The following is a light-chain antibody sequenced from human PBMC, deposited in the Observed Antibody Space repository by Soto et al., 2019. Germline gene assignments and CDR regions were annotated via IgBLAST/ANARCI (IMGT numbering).Light chain of an antibody. Sequence: AIQLTQSPPSLSASVGDRVTITCRASQGINTGIAWYQQKPGKSPKLLIYETSNLASGVSLRFSGTGYGTQFSLTIGGLQPEDFATYHCKQFSAYPLTFGGGTKVDIK. V-gene: IGKV1-13*02. CDR2: ETS. CDR3: KQFSAYPLT. J-gene: IGKJ4*01. CDR1: QGINTG.